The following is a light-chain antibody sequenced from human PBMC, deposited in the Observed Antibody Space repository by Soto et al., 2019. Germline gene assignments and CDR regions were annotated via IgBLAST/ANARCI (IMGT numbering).Light chain of an antibody. CDR2: GAS. CDR1: QNININY. CDR3: QQYGSSPLT. Sequence: EIVLTQSPGTLSLSPGERATLSCRASQNININYSAWYQQKPGQAPRLLIYGASIRATGIPDRFSVSGSGTDFTLTINRLEPEDFAVYYCQQYGSSPLTFGGGTKVDIK. V-gene: IGKV3-20*01. J-gene: IGKJ4*01.